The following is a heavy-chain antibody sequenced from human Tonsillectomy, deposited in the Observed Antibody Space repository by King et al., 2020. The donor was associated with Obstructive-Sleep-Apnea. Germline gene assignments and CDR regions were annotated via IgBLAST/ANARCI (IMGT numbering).Heavy chain of an antibody. CDR3: ARTLSMAAAGTGWYFDL. CDR1: GGSISSYY. CDR2: IYYSGST. V-gene: IGHV4-59*01. D-gene: IGHD6-13*01. J-gene: IGHJ2*01. Sequence: QLQESGPGLVKPSETLSFTCTVSGGSISSYYWSWIRQPPGKGLEWIGYIYYSGSTNYNPSLKSRVTISVETSKNQFSLKLSSVTAADTSVYYCARTLSMAAAGTGWYFDLWGRGTLVTVSS.